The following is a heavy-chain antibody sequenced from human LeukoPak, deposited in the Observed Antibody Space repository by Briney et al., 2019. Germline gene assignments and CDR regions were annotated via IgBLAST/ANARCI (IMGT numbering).Heavy chain of an antibody. CDR1: GFTFSIYS. J-gene: IGHJ4*02. V-gene: IGHV3-21*01. D-gene: IGHD5-18*01. Sequence: GGSLRLSCAASGFTFSIYSMDWVRQAPGKGLEWVSSIISSGSYIYYADSVKGRFTISRDNSKNTLYLQMNSLRAEDTAVYYCAKDPRDHSYGWSWRYFDYWGQGTLVTVSS. CDR3: AKDPRDHSYGWSWRYFDY. CDR2: IISSGSYI.